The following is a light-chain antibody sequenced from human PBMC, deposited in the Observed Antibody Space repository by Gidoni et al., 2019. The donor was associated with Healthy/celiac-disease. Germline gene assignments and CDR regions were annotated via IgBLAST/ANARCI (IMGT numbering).Light chain of an antibody. J-gene: IGKJ2*01. Sequence: DIQMTQSPSSLSASVGDRVNITCQASQDISNYLHWYQQKPGKAPKLLIYDASNLETGVPSRFSGSGSGTDFTFTISSLQPEDIATYYCQQYDNLPYTFGQGTKLEIK. V-gene: IGKV1-33*01. CDR3: QQYDNLPYT. CDR2: DAS. CDR1: QDISNY.